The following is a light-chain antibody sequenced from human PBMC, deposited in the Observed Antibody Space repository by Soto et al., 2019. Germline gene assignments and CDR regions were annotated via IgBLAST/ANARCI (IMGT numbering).Light chain of an antibody. CDR2: AAS. CDR1: QTISTY. CDR3: QQGCSSPLT. Sequence: DIQMTQSPSSLSASVGDRVTITCRASQTISTYLNWYQQRPGKAPKVLIYAASSLQSGVPSRFSGSGSGTEFTLALSGLHPEDFASFYCQQGCSSPLTFCGGTRVEI. J-gene: IGKJ4*01. V-gene: IGKV1-39*01.